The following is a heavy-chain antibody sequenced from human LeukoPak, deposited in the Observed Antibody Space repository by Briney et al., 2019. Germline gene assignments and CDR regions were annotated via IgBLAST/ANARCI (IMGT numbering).Heavy chain of an antibody. CDR3: ASRPADTTWYGVFDY. CDR2: IFNTGNT. Sequence: PSETLSLTCSVSGGSINSHYWSWIRQPPGKRLEWIGYIFNTGNTNYNPSLASRVTMSVHTSRAQFFLRLSPVTAADTAIYYCASRPADTTWYGVFDYWSQGTLVTVFS. V-gene: IGHV4-59*11. D-gene: IGHD3-10*01. J-gene: IGHJ4*02. CDR1: GGSINSHY.